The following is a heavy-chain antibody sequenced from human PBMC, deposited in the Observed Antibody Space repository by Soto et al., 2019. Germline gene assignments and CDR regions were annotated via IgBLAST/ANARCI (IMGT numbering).Heavy chain of an antibody. CDR2: ISYDGSLQ. J-gene: IGHJ4*02. Sequence: QAHLVESGGGVVQPGRSLRLSCAASGFAFSSDGMHWVRQAPGTGLAWVAVISYDGSLQHYADSVKGRFTISRDNSKNMVIRQMSSLRAEDTAVYYCVSDRGYGHASVPYSWGQGTLVSVSS. D-gene: IGHD5-18*01. V-gene: IGHV3-30*03. CDR1: GFAFSSDG. CDR3: VSDRGYGHASVPYS.